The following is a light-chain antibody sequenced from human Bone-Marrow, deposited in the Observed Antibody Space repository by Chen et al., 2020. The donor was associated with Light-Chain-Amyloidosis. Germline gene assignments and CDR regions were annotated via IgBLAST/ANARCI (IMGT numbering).Light chain of an antibody. CDR1: DLPTKY. CDR3: QSADSSGTYEVI. Sequence: SSELTHPPSRSVSPGQTARITCSGDDLPTKYAYWYQQKPGQAPVLVIHRDTERPSGISERFSGSSSGTTATLTISGVQAEDEADYHCQSADSSGTYEVIFGGGTKLTVL. V-gene: IGLV3-25*03. CDR2: RDT. J-gene: IGLJ2*01.